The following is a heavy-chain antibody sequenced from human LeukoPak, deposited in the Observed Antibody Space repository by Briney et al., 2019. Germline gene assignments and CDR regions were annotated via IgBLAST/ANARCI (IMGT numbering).Heavy chain of an antibody. CDR1: GFTFSGSW. CDR3: AAWTDRGYNF. Sequence: PGGSLRLSCAASGFTFSGSWMNWVRQAPGKGLEWVANINPDGSQKRFVDSVMGRFTMSRDNAENSLYLQMNSLRVEDTAVFYCAAWTDRGYNFWGQGTLVTVSS. V-gene: IGHV3-7*01. CDR2: INPDGSQK. D-gene: IGHD5-24*01. J-gene: IGHJ4*02.